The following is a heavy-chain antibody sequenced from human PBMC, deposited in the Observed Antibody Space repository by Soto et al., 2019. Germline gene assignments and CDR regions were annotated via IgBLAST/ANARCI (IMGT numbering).Heavy chain of an antibody. D-gene: IGHD6-19*01. CDR1: GGTFSSYA. CDR3: ARGRIAVAGPGPIGWFDP. V-gene: IGHV1-69*13. Sequence: SVKVSCKASGGTFSSYAISWVQQAPGQGLEWMGGIIPIFGTANYAQKFQGRVTITADESTSTAYMELSSLRSEDTAVYYCARGRIAVAGPGPIGWFDPWGQGTLVTVSS. CDR2: IIPIFGTA. J-gene: IGHJ5*02.